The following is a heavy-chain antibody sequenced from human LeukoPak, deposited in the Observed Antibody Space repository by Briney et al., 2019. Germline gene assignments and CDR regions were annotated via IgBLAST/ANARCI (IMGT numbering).Heavy chain of an antibody. CDR3: ASSGGIVVVIA. CDR1: GGSISSYY. D-gene: IGHD3-22*01. J-gene: IGHJ4*02. CDR2: IYYSGST. V-gene: IGHV4-39*01. Sequence: SETLSLTCTVSGGSISSYYWGWIRQPPGKGLGWIGSIYYSGSTYYNPSLKSRVTISVDTSKNQFSLKLSSVTAADTAVYYCASSGGIVVVIAWGQGTLVTVSS.